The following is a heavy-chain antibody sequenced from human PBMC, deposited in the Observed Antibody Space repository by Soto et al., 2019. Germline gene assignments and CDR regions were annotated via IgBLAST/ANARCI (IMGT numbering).Heavy chain of an antibody. J-gene: IGHJ4*02. V-gene: IGHV3-23*01. Sequence: GSLRLSWTASGLTFSSYARSWVRQAPGKGLEWVVAINGGGSGTYYADSVKGRFTISRDNSKNTLYLQMNSLRPEDTAVYFCAKDRDDGGGYYCYFDYWGQGALVTVS. CDR2: INGGGSGT. CDR3: AKDRDDGGGYYCYFDY. CDR1: GLTFSSYA. D-gene: IGHD3-22*01.